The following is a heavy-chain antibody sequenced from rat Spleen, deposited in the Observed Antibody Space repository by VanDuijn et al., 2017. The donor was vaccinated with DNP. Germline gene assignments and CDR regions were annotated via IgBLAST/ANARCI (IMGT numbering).Heavy chain of an antibody. CDR2: ISSGGST. CDR3: ARESLYYYDGYPFDY. J-gene: IGHJ2*01. Sequence: QVQLKESGPGMVQPSQTLSLTCTVSGFSLTDDSVHWIRQPPGKVLEWIAAISSGGSTYKNSIHKSRLSISGDTSKSQVFLKMNSLQTEDTATYYCARESLYYYDGYPFDYWGQGVMVTVSS. D-gene: IGHD1-12*03. V-gene: IGHV2-19*01. CDR1: GFSLTDDS.